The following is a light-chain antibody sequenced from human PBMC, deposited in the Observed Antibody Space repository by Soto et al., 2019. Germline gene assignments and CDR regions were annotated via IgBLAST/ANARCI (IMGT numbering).Light chain of an antibody. Sequence: QSVLTQPPSASGTPWQRVTIPCSGTSSSIESNYVYWYQQLPGTAPRLLIYRNNQRPSGVPDRFSGSKSGTSASLAISALRSEDEVDYYGKVWDDSLRGRVFGGGTKVTVL. CDR3: KVWDDSLRGRV. J-gene: IGLJ2*01. CDR1: SSSIESNY. V-gene: IGLV1-47*01. CDR2: RNN.